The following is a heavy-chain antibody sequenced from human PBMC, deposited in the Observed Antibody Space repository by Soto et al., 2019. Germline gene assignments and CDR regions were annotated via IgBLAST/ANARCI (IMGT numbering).Heavy chain of an antibody. D-gene: IGHD3-3*01. CDR1: GGTSTRYA. CDR2: IVQMFGTS. J-gene: IGHJ4*02. CDR3: NRGSEYDFWSGYL. V-gene: IGHV1-69*06. Sequence: QARLVQSGAEVRKPGSSVKVSCKVTGGTSTRYAINWVRQAPGQGLEWMGGIVQMFGTSKYAQKFQGRVTITADTSKNIAYMELRSLRSEDTAVYYCNRGSEYDFWSGYLWGQGTLVSVSS.